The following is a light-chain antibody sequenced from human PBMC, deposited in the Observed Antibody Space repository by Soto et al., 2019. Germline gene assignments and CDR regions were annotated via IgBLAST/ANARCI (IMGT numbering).Light chain of an antibody. CDR1: QSDSTW. Sequence: DIQMTQFPSTLSSSVGDTVTITCRASQSDSTWLAWYQQIPGGAPKLLIYKASILESGVPSRFSGSGSGTEFTLTITSLQPEDFATYYCQQYDMFGPGTKVDIK. J-gene: IGKJ1*01. CDR3: QQYDM. CDR2: KAS. V-gene: IGKV1-5*03.